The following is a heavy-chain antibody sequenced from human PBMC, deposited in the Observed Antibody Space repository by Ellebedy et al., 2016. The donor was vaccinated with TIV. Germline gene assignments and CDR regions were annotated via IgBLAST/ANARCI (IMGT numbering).Heavy chain of an antibody. D-gene: IGHD3-9*01. CDR3: ARLDALVHNLIDI. J-gene: IGHJ4*02. CDR1: GGSISSKSFS. CDR2: ITDICNT. Sequence: MPSETLSLTCSVSGGSISSKSFSWGWIRPPPGKGLEWIGTITDICNTFYQPSLESRIAIPADSSKNQISLRVTSVTAADTGVYFCARLDALVHNLIDIWGQGTQVIVSS. V-gene: IGHV4-39*01.